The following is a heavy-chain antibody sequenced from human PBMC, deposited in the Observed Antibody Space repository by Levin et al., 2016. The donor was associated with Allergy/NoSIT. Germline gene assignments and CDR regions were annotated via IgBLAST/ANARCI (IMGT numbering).Heavy chain of an antibody. Sequence: ESLKISCTVSGGSITSYYWSWIRQPPGRGLEWIGSISYSGNTAYNPSLKSRVTISIDTSKKHFSLELSSVTAADTAVYYCARGDSTSWADYWGQGTLVTVSS. V-gene: IGHV4-59*01. CDR2: ISYSGNT. CDR1: GGSITSYY. J-gene: IGHJ4*02. D-gene: IGHD6-13*01. CDR3: ARGDSTSWADY.